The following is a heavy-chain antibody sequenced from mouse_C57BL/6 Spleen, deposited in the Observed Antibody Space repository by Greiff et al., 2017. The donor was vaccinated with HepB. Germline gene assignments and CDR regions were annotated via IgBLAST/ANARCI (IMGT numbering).Heavy chain of an antibody. CDR3: ARIYYDYDEGDYFDY. J-gene: IGHJ2*01. V-gene: IGHV1-76*01. CDR1: GYTFTDYY. CDR2: IYPGSGNT. Sequence: VQLVESGAELVRPGASVKLSCKASGYTFTDYYINWVKQRPGQGLEWIARIYPGSGNTYYNEKFKGKATLTAEKSSSTAYMQLSSLTSEDSAVYFCARIYYDYDEGDYFDYWGQGTTLTVSS. D-gene: IGHD2-4*01.